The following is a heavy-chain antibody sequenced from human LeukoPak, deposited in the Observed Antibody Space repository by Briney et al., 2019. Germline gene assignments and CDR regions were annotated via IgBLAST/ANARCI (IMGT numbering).Heavy chain of an antibody. V-gene: IGHV3-21*01. D-gene: IGHD5-18*01. CDR1: GFTFSSYS. CDR3: ARDTNSYGQ. CDR2: ISSSSGYI. J-gene: IGHJ4*02. Sequence: GGSLRPSCAASGFTFSSYSMNWVRQAPGKGLEWVSSISSSSGYIYYADSVKGRFTISRDNAKNSLYLQMNSLRAEDTAVYYCARDTNSYGQWGQGTLVTVSS.